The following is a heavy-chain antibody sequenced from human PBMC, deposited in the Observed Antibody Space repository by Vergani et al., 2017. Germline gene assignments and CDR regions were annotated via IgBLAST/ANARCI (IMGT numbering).Heavy chain of an antibody. D-gene: IGHD5-18*01. V-gene: IGHV4-34*01. Sequence: QVQLPQWGAGLLKPSETLSLTCAVYGGSFSGYYWSWIRQPPGKGLEWIGEINHSGSTNYNPSLKSRVTISVDTSKNQFSLKLSSVTAADTAVYYCARVGGRRYSYGRGTFDYWGQGTLVTVSS. CDR2: INHSGST. J-gene: IGHJ4*02. CDR3: ARVGGRRYSYGRGTFDY. CDR1: GGSFSGYY.